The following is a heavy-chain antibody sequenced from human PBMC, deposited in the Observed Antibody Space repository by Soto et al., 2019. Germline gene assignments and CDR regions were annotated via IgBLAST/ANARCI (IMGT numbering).Heavy chain of an antibody. CDR3: AIDDNYDDNGLDH. CDR2: IVNDGSEH. Sequence: QVQLVESGGGVVRPGRSLRLSCEATGFSFNTHGMHWVRQAPGKGLEWVAVIVNDGSEHVYSDSVKGRFTISRDNSKNTLYLQMNNLRVEDTAVYYCAIDDNYDDNGLDHWGQGILVTVSS. V-gene: IGHV3-33*01. CDR1: GFSFNTHG. D-gene: IGHD4-17*01. J-gene: IGHJ4*02.